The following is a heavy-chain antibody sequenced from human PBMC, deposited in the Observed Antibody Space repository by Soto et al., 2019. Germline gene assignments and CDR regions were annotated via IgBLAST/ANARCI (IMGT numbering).Heavy chain of an antibody. V-gene: IGHV4-59*01. D-gene: IGHD3-22*01. J-gene: IGHJ3*02. CDR1: GGSISRYY. Sequence: SENLSLTCTVSGGSISRYYCSWIRQPPVKVLEWIGYIYYSGSTNYNPSLKSRVTISVDTSKTQFSLKLSSVTAADTALYYCAREGYFFDSSRTTRDAFDTCCKRTIDAVS. CDR3: AREGYFFDSSRTTRDAFDT. CDR2: IYYSGST.